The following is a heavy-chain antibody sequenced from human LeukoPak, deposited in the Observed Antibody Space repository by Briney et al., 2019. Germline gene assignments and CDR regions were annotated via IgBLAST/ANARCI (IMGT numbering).Heavy chain of an antibody. CDR2: IWSGGTDK. CDR3: GKRLTSWELEY. J-gene: IGHJ4*02. Sequence: PGRSLRLSCAASGFTFSNYGMHWVRQAPGKGLEWVAVIWSGGTDKYYADSVKSRFTVSRDNSKNTLYLQMNSLRAEDTAVYYCGKRLTSWELEYWGQGTLVTVSS. D-gene: IGHD1-26*01. V-gene: IGHV3-30*18. CDR1: GFTFSNYG.